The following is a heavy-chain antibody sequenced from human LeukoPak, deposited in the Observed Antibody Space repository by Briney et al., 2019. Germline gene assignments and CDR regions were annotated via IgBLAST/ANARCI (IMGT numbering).Heavy chain of an antibody. Sequence: SEILSLTCAVYGGSFSGHYWTWIRQPPGKGLEWIGEINHSGSTDYNPSLKSRVTISVDTSKNQFSLKLSSVTAADTAVYYCARGSKVRGVIMYWGQGTLVTVSS. V-gene: IGHV4-34*01. CDR1: GGSFSGHY. J-gene: IGHJ4*02. D-gene: IGHD3-10*01. CDR3: ARGSKVRGVIMY. CDR2: INHSGST.